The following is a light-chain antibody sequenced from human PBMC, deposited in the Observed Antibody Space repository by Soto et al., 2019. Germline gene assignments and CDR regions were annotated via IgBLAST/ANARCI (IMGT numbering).Light chain of an antibody. Sequence: PGERATLSCRASQSVSSSYLTWYQQKPGQAPRLLIYGASSRATGIPDRFSGSGSGTDFTLTISRLEPEDFAVYYCQHYGTSTTWTFGQGTKVEIK. CDR2: GAS. V-gene: IGKV3-20*01. CDR3: QHYGTSTTWT. J-gene: IGKJ1*01. CDR1: QSVSSSY.